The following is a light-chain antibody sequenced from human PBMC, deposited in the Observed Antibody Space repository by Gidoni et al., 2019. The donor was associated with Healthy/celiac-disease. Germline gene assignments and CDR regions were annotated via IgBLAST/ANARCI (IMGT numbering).Light chain of an antibody. Sequence: DIVMTQSPDSLAVSLGERATINCKSSQSILYSSNNKNYLAWYQQKPGQPPKLLIYWASTRESGVQDRVSGSGYGTDFTLTISSLQAEDVAAYYCQQYYGTPITFGQGTRLEIK. CDR2: WAS. CDR3: QQYYGTPIT. V-gene: IGKV4-1*01. J-gene: IGKJ5*01. CDR1: QSILYSSNNKNY.